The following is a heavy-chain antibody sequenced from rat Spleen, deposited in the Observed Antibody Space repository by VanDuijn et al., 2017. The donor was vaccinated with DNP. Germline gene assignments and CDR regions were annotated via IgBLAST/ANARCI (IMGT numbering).Heavy chain of an antibody. CDR2: INYDGSGT. D-gene: IGHD1-12*02. Sequence: EVQLVESGGGLVQPGRSLKLSCAASGFTFSDYDMAWVRQAPKKGLEWVATINYDGSGTYYRDSVKGRFTISRDNAKNTLYLRMNSLRSEDTATYYCARDMDYYDGSYYRYYFDYWGQGVMVTVSS. CDR3: ARDMDYYDGSYYRYYFDY. CDR1: GFTFSDYD. J-gene: IGHJ2*01. V-gene: IGHV5-7*01.